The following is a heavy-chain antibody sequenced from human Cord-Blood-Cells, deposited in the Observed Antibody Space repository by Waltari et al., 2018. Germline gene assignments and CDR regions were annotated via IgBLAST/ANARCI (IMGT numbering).Heavy chain of an antibody. CDR2: ISGSGGST. D-gene: IGHD3-10*01. CDR3: AKDNGIREYAFDI. CDR1: GFTFSSYA. V-gene: IGHV3-23*01. Sequence: EVQLLESGGGLVQPGGSLRLSCAASGFTFSSYAMSWVRRAPGKVLEWVSVISGSGGSTYTADSVKGRFTISRDNSKNTLYLQMNSLRAEDTAVYYCAKDNGIREYAFDIWGQGTMVTVSS. J-gene: IGHJ3*02.